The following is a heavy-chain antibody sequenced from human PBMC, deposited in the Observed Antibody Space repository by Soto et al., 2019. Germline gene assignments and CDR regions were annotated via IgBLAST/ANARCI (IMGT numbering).Heavy chain of an antibody. V-gene: IGHV3-48*02. CDR3: ARDGITIFGVVIGYYYGMDV. J-gene: IGHJ6*02. Sequence: GGSLRLSCAAYGFTFSSYSMNWVRQAPGKGLEWVSYISSSSSTIYYADSVKGRFTISRDNAKNSLYLQMNSLRDEDTAVYYCARDGITIFGVVIGYYYGMDVWGQGTTVTVSS. CDR1: GFTFSSYS. D-gene: IGHD3-3*01. CDR2: ISSSSSTI.